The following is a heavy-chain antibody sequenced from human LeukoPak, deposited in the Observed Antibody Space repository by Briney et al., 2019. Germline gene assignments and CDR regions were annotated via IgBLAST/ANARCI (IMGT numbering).Heavy chain of an antibody. V-gene: IGHV3-23*01. Sequence: GGSLRLSCAVSGFIISSYAMSWVRQAPGKGLEWVSAMSGSAGSTYYADSVKGRITISRDNSKNMLYLEMNSLRAEDTAVYYCAKDGERSLEWSPPLGYWGQGTLVTVSS. D-gene: IGHD3-3*01. CDR2: MSGSAGST. J-gene: IGHJ4*02. CDR3: AKDGERSLEWSPPLGY. CDR1: GFIISSYA.